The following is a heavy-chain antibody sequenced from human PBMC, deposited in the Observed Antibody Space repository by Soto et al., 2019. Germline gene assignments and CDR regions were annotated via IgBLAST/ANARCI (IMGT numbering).Heavy chain of an antibody. D-gene: IGHD2-15*01. V-gene: IGHV3-33*01. Sequence: GGSLRLSCAASGFTFISYGMHWVRQAPGKGLEWVAVIWYDGSNKYYADSVKGRFTISRDNSKNTLYLQMNSLRAEDTAVYYCARDLEYCSGGSCSRDAFDIWGQGTMVTVSS. CDR1: GFTFISYG. J-gene: IGHJ3*02. CDR2: IWYDGSNK. CDR3: ARDLEYCSGGSCSRDAFDI.